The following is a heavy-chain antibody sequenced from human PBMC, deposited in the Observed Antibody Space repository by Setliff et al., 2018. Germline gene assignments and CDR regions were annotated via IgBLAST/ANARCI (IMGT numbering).Heavy chain of an antibody. J-gene: IGHJ4*02. D-gene: IGHD5-18*01. Sequence: SETLSLTWPRRVSGYSFKSDDYWAWIRQSPGRGLEWIGSVSHSGSPYYNPSLKSRVSISEDRSKNRLSLKLNSVTAADTAIYYCVRQEEETSMVMYYFTSWGPGTLVTVSS. V-gene: IGHV4-38-2*01. CDR2: VSHSGSP. CDR3: VRQEEETSMVMYYFTS. CDR1: GYSFKSDDY.